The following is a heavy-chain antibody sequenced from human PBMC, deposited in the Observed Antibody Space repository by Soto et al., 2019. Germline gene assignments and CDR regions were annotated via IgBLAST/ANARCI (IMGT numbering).Heavy chain of an antibody. CDR3: AKELAPHCSSTSCYSFDY. CDR2: ISSDSRTI. CDR1: GFSLSDYA. J-gene: IGHJ4*02. V-gene: IGHV3-48*02. D-gene: IGHD2-2*01. Sequence: GGSLRLSCVASGFSLSDYAVNWVRQAPGKGLEWVSFISSDSRTIYYADSVEGRFTVSRDNARNSLYLQMNSLRDEDAALYYCAKELAPHCSSTSCYSFDYWGQGTLVTVSS.